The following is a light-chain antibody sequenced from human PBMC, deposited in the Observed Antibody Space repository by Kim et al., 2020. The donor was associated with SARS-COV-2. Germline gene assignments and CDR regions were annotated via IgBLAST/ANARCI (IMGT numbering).Light chain of an antibody. CDR3: QAWDSSTGV. Sequence: SYELTQPPSVSVSPGQTASITCSGDKLGDKYACWYQQKPGQSPVLVIYQDSKRPSGIPERFSGSNSGNTATLTISGTQAMAEADYYCQAWDSSTGVFGGGPQLTV. CDR1: KLGDKY. CDR2: QDS. V-gene: IGLV3-1*01. J-gene: IGLJ3*02.